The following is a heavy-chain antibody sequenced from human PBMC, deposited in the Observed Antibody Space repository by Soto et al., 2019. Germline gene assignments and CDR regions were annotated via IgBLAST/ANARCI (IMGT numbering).Heavy chain of an antibody. Sequence: SETLSLTCTVSDGAISSSSYYWGWIRQPPGKGLEWIGSIYYSGSTYYNPSLKSRVTISVDTSKNQFSLKLSSVTAADTAVYYCASRGSSSWYVFDYWGQGTLVTVSS. V-gene: IGHV4-39*01. CDR3: ASRGSSSWYVFDY. D-gene: IGHD6-13*01. CDR2: IYYSGST. J-gene: IGHJ4*02. CDR1: DGAISSSSYY.